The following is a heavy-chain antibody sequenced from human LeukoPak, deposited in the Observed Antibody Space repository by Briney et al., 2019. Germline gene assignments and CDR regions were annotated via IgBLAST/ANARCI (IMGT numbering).Heavy chain of an antibody. D-gene: IGHD6-13*01. CDR3: ARDRDSSSWYYFDY. CDR1: RYTFTGYY. V-gene: IGHV1-2*02. CDR2: INPNSGGT. J-gene: IGHJ4*02. Sequence: ASVKVSCKASRYTFTGYYMHWVRQAPGQGLEWMGWINPNSGGTNYAQKFQGRVTMTRDTSISTAYMELSRLRSDDTAVYYCARDRDSSSWYYFDYWGQGTLVTVSS.